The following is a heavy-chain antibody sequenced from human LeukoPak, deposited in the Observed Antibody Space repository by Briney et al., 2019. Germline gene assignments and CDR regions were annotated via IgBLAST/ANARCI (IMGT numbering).Heavy chain of an antibody. CDR2: IYPGDSDT. CDR1: GYSFTSYW. CDR3: ARLPLNGGSYPPYDYYMDV. V-gene: IGHV5-51*01. D-gene: IGHD1-26*01. Sequence: GESLKISCKGSGYSFTSYWIGWVRQMPGKGLEWMGIIYPGDSDTRYSPSFQGQVTISADKSISTAYLQWSSLKASDTAMYYCARLPLNGGSYPPYDYYMDVWGKGTTVTVSS. J-gene: IGHJ6*03.